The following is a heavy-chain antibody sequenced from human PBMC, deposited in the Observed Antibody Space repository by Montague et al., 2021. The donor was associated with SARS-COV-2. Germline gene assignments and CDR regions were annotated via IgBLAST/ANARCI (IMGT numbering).Heavy chain of an antibody. CDR2: ISHRGST. D-gene: IGHD2-2*01. CDR1: GGSLSAYY. CDR3: GRIPYRLLFVPRYYGMDF. Sequence: SETLSLTCAVYGGSLSAYYWSWMRQPPGEGLEWIAEISHRGSTSYSPSLKSRVTISVDTSTNQFSLQLSSSTAADTAVYYCGRIPYRLLFVPRYYGMDFWGQGTTVTVSS. J-gene: IGHJ6*02. V-gene: IGHV4-34*01.